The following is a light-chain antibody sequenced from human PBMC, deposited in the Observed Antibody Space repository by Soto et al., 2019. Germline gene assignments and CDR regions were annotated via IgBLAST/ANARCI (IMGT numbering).Light chain of an antibody. Sequence: QSALTQPASVSGSPGQSITISCTGTSSDVGSYNYVSWYQQHPGKAPKLMIYEVSDRPSGISSRFSGSKSGNTASLTISGLQTEDEADYYCSLYTSENTYVFGTGTKVTVL. CDR2: EVS. CDR3: SLYTSENTYV. V-gene: IGLV2-14*01. CDR1: SSDVGSYNY. J-gene: IGLJ1*01.